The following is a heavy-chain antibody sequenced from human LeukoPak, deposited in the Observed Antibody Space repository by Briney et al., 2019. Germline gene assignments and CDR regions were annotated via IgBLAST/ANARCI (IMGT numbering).Heavy chain of an antibody. Sequence: PGGSLRLSCAAYGFTFSSYSMNWVRQAPGKGLEWVSFISTSSSYIYYADSVKGRFTLSRDNAKNPLYLQMNSLRDDDTAVYYCARARSNLDLWGQGTMVTVSS. D-gene: IGHD2-15*01. CDR2: ISTSSSYI. CDR3: ARARSNLDL. V-gene: IGHV3-21*01. CDR1: GFTFSSYS. J-gene: IGHJ3*01.